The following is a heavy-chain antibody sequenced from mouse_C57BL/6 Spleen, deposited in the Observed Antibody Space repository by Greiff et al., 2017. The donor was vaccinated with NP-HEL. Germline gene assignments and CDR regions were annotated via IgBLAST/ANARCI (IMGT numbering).Heavy chain of an antibody. Sequence: QVQLQQPGAELVMPGASVKLSCKASGYTFTSYWMHWVKQRPGQGLEWIGEIDPSDSYTNYNQKFKGKSTLTVDKSSSTAYMQLSSLTSEDSAVYYCARSRMGSYSKKWVWYFDVWGTGTTVTVSS. V-gene: IGHV1-69*01. D-gene: IGHD2-5*01. J-gene: IGHJ1*03. CDR3: ARSRMGSYSKKWVWYFDV. CDR1: GYTFTSYW. CDR2: IDPSDSYT.